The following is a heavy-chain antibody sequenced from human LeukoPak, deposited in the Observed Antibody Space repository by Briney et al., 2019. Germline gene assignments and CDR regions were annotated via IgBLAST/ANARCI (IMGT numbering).Heavy chain of an antibody. Sequence: ALVKVSCKASGYTFTSYDINWVRQATGQGLEWMGWMNPNSGNTGYAQKFQGRVTITRNTSISTAYMELSSLRSEDTAVYYCARGSSYVWGSYRHFDYWGQGTLVTVSS. J-gene: IGHJ4*02. CDR3: ARGSSYVWGSYRHFDY. CDR1: GYTFTSYD. CDR2: MNPNSGNT. V-gene: IGHV1-8*03. D-gene: IGHD3-16*02.